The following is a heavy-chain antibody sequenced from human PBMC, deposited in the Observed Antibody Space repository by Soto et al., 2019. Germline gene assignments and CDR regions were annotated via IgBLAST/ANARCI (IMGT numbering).Heavy chain of an antibody. CDR3: VRVVAIPGYPDN. V-gene: IGHV1-69*12. CDR1: GGTFSSYA. D-gene: IGHD5-12*01. Sequence: QVQLVQSGAEVRHPASSVKVSCKTSGGTFSSYASSWVRQAPGQGLEWMGGIVPIVDTSTYAQKFQGRVTITADESTSTVYMELSSLRSDDTAVYYCVRVVAIPGYPDNWGQGTLVTVSS. CDR2: IVPIVDTS. J-gene: IGHJ4*02.